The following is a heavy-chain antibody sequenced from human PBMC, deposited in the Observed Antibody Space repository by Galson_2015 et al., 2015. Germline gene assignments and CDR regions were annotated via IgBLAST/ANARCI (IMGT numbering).Heavy chain of an antibody. D-gene: IGHD3-9*01. Sequence: SLRLSCAASGFTFSSYDMNWVRQAPGKGLEWVSYISSSGSTIYYADSVKGRFTISRDNAKNSLYLQMNSLRAEDTAVYYCAGDFDWSFDYWGQGTLVTVSS. J-gene: IGHJ4*02. CDR3: AGDFDWSFDY. V-gene: IGHV3-48*03. CDR1: GFTFSSYD. CDR2: ISSSGSTI.